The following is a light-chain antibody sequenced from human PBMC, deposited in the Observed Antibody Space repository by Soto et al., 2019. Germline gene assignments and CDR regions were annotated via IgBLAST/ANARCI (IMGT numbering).Light chain of an antibody. CDR2: KAS. CDR1: QSISSW. Sequence: DIQMTQSPSTLAASVGDRCTVTCRASQSISSWLDWYQQKAGKAPKVLXYKASALESGVPSRFRGSGSGTEFTLTISSLQPEDFETYYCQQLNSYPWTFGQGTKVDIK. CDR3: QQLNSYPWT. V-gene: IGKV1-5*03. J-gene: IGKJ1*01.